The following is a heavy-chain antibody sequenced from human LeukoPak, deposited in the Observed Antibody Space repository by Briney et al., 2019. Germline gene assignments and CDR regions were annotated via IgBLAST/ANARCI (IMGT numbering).Heavy chain of an antibody. CDR2: ISANGGST. CDR1: GFTFSTYV. J-gene: IGHJ6*03. V-gene: IGHV3-23*01. Sequence: PGGSLRLSCAASGFTFSTYVMSWVRQAPGKGLEWVSTISANGGSTYYTDSVKGRFTISRDKAKNSLYLQMNSLRAEDTAVYFCASAPYYYYMGVWGKGTTVTVSS. CDR3: ASAPYYYYMGV.